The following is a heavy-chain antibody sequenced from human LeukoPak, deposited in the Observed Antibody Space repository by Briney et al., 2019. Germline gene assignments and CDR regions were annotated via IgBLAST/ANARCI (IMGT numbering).Heavy chain of an antibody. CDR1: GVTLTTGD. CDR3: TRGSSGRRDY. Sequence: ASVKVSCKASGVTLTTGDINWVRQATGQGLEWLGWMNPNSGNTGYAQSFQGRVTMTRDTSISTAHMELSNLRSEDTAIYYCTRGSSGRRDYWGQGTLVTVSS. CDR2: MNPNSGNT. D-gene: IGHD6-19*01. V-gene: IGHV1-8*01. J-gene: IGHJ4*02.